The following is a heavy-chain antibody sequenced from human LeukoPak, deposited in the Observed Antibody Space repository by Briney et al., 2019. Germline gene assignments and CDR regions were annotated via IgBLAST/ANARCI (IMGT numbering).Heavy chain of an antibody. D-gene: IGHD2-2*01. CDR2: ISSSGSTI. V-gene: IGHV3-48*03. CDR3: ARDRKVPAAMYNYGMDV. Sequence: PGGSLRLSCAASGFTFSSYEMYWVRQAPGKGLEWVSYISSSGSTIYYADSVKGRFTISRDNAKNSLYLQMNSLRAEDTAVYYCARDRKVPAAMYNYGMDVWGKGTTVTVSS. CDR1: GFTFSSYE. J-gene: IGHJ6*04.